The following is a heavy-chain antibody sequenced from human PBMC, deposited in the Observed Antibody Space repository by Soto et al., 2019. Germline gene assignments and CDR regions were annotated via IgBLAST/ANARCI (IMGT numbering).Heavy chain of an antibody. CDR1: GFNFRTYI. CDR3: ARKDCSNGLCPFDY. CDR2: ISPSSTYI. J-gene: IGHJ4*02. Sequence: EVQLVESGGGLVKPGGSLRLSCAASGFNFRTYIMNWVRQAPGKGLEWVSSISPSSTYINSADSVKGRFTISRDDATNSVFLQMNSLRAEDTAVYYCARKDCSNGLCPFDYWGQGTRVTVSS. V-gene: IGHV3-21*01. D-gene: IGHD2-8*01.